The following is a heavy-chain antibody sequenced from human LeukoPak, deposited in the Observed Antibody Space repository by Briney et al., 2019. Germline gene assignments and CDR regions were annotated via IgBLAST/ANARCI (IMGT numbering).Heavy chain of an antibody. V-gene: IGHV3-21*01. Sequence: GGSLRLSCAASGFTFSSYSMNWVRQAPGKGLEWISSISSSSSYIYYADSVKGRFTISRDNDKNSLYLQINSVRAEDTAVYYCARGLGGYFEYWGQGTLVTVSS. D-gene: IGHD3-16*01. J-gene: IGHJ4*02. CDR3: ARGLGGYFEY. CDR1: GFTFSSYS. CDR2: ISSSSSYI.